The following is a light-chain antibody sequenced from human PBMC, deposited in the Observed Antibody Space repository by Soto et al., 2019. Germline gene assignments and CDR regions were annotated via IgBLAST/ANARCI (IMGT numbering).Light chain of an antibody. CDR2: AAS. CDR1: QDIRND. CDR3: LQVFNFPRT. J-gene: IGKJ1*01. V-gene: IGKV1-6*02. Sequence: AIQMTQSPSSLSASVGDRVTITCRASQDIRNDLGWYQQKPGKAPKLLIYAASSLQSGVSSRFSGSGSGRDFTLTISRLQPEDFATYYCLQVFNFPRTFAQGTKVDIK.